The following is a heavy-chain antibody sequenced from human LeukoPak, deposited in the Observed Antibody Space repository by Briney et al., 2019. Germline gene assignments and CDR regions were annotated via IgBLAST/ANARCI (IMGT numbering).Heavy chain of an antibody. V-gene: IGHV4-39*01. CDR2: IYYSGST. CDR1: GGSISSGSHY. CDR3: ARVVVTGGYYFDY. J-gene: IGHJ4*02. Sequence: SETLSLTCTVSGGSISSGSHYWGWIRQPPGKGLEWIANIYYSGSTYYNPSLKSRDAISVDTSKNLCSLNLSSVTATDTAVYYCARVVVTGGYYFDYWGQGTLVTVSS. D-gene: IGHD2-2*01.